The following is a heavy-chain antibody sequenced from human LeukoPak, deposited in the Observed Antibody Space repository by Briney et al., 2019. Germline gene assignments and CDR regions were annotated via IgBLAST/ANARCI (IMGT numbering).Heavy chain of an antibody. CDR1: GGTFSSYA. V-gene: IGHV1-69*05. Sequence: SVKVSCKASGGTFSSYAISWVRQAPGQGLEWMGGIIPIFGTANYEQKFQGRVTITTDESTSTAYMEMSSLKSEDTAVYYCAGSYCSSTSCYARSPVRYYYYYYMDVWGKGTTVTVSS. CDR2: IIPIFGTA. CDR3: AGSYCSSTSCYARSPVRYYYYYYMDV. J-gene: IGHJ6*03. D-gene: IGHD2-2*01.